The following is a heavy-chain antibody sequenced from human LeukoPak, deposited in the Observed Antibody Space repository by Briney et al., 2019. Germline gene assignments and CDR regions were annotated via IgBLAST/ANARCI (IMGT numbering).Heavy chain of an antibody. V-gene: IGHV1-18*04. CDR2: ISAYNGNT. J-gene: IGHJ6*02. CDR3: AREGILVVTNYYNYGMDV. CDR1: GYTFTGYY. Sequence: GASVKVSCKASGYTFTGYYMHWVRQAPGQGLGWMGWISAYNGNTNYPRKTQGRVTMTTDTSTSTAYMELRSLRSDDTAVYYCAREGILVVTNYYNYGMDVWGQGTTVIVS. D-gene: IGHD3-22*01.